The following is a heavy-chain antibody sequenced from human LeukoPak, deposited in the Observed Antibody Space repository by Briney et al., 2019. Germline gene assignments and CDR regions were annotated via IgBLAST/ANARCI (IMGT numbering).Heavy chain of an antibody. V-gene: IGHV1-2*02. D-gene: IGHD6-19*01. CDR1: GYTFTGYY. CDR3: ARYTAVAGTGPPLDYFDY. Sequence: GASVKVSCKASGYTFTGYYMHWVRQAPGQGLEWMGWIIPNSGGTNYAQKFQGRVTMTRDTSISTAYMELSRLRSDDTAVYYCARYTAVAGTGPPLDYFDYWGQGTLVTVSS. CDR2: IIPNSGGT. J-gene: IGHJ4*02.